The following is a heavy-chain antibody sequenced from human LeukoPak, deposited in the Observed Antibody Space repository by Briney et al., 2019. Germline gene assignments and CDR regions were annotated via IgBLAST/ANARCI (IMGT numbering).Heavy chain of an antibody. J-gene: IGHJ4*02. CDR2: ISSGSSYI. V-gene: IGHV3-21*01. Sequence: GGSLRLSCAASGFTFSSYSMNWVRQAPGKGLEWVSSISSGSSYIYYADSVKGRFTISRDNAKNSLYLQMNSLRAEDTAVYYCARDESGSSNFDYWGQGTLVTVSS. D-gene: IGHD1-26*01. CDR1: GFTFSSYS. CDR3: ARDESGSSNFDY.